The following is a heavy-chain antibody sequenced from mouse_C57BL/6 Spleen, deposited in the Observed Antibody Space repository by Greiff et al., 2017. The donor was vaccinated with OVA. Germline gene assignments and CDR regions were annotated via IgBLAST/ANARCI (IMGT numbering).Heavy chain of an antibody. V-gene: IGHV2-2*01. D-gene: IGHD1-1*01. CDR1: GFSLTSYG. J-gene: IGHJ3*01. CDR2: IWSGGST. Sequence: QVQLQQSGPGLVQPSQSLSITCTVSGFSLTSYGVHWVRQSPGKGLEWLGVIWSGGSTDYNAAFISRLSISKDNSKSQVFFKMNSLQADVTAIYSCARQDFLLLFAYWGQGTLVTVSA. CDR3: ARQDFLLLFAY.